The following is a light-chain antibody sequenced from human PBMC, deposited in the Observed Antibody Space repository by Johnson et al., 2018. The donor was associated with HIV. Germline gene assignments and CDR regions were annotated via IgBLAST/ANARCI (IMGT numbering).Light chain of an antibody. CDR1: SSNIGNNY. Sequence: QSVLTQPPSVSAAPGQKVTISCSGSSSNIGNNYVSWYQQLPGTAPKLLIYENSKRPPGIPDRFSGSKSGTSATLGITGLQTGDEADYYCGTWDSSLSAGGVFGTGTKVTVL. V-gene: IGLV1-51*02. CDR2: ENS. CDR3: GTWDSSLSAGGV. J-gene: IGLJ1*01.